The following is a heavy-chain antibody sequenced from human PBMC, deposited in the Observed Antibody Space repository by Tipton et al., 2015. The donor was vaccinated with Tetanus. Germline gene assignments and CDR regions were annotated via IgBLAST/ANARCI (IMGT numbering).Heavy chain of an antibody. V-gene: IGHV4-59*01. Sequence: TLSLTCTVSGGSISTYHWNWIRQSPGKGLEWIGYIDYFGSTKYNPSLKSRVAMSVDTSKNQLSLRLNSVTPADTAVYYCARTSGYLYSSYWGQGTLVTVSS. CDR3: ARTSGYLYSSY. CDR2: IDYFGST. CDR1: GGSISTYH. J-gene: IGHJ1*01. D-gene: IGHD3-3*01.